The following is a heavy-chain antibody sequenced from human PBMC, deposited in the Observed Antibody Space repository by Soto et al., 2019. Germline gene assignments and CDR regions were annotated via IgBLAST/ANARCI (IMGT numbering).Heavy chain of an antibody. CDR3: AIGRTMMGGKSFFEY. CDR2: ISYSGST. V-gene: IGHV4-31*03. D-gene: IGHD1-26*01. J-gene: IGHJ4*02. Sequence: SSETLSLTCTVSGDSVSSGSHFWTWIRQHPGKGLEWLGYISYSGSTYYNPSLNPSLKTRLSISIDTSENHFSLHLISVNAADKAVDHCAIGRTMMGGKSFFEYRGEGRMVTV. CDR1: GDSVSSGSHF.